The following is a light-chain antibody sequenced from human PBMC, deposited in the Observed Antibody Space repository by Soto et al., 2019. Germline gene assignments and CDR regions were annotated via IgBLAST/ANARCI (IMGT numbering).Light chain of an antibody. J-gene: IGLJ3*02. CDR2: DVR. Sequence: QSVLTQPASVSGSPGQSITISCTGTSSDVGGYNYVSWYQQHPGKAPKLMIYDVRNRPSGVSNRFSGSKSGNTASLTISGLQAEDEADYYCSSYTSSSTLLFGGGTKLTVL. V-gene: IGLV2-14*01. CDR1: SSDVGGYNY. CDR3: SSYTSSSTLL.